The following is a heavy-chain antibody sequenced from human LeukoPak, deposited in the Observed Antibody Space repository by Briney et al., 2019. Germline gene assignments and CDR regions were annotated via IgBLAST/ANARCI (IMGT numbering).Heavy chain of an antibody. J-gene: IGHJ5*02. V-gene: IGHV1-69*13. CDR2: IIPIFGTA. CDR3: ARDVGNRAVAVTNTRFDP. CDR1: GGTFSSYA. D-gene: IGHD6-19*01. Sequence: ASVKVSCKASGGTFSSYAISWVRQAPGQGLEWVGGIIPIFGTANYAQKFQGRVTITADESTSTAYMELSSLRSEDTAVYYCARDVGNRAVAVTNTRFDPWGQGTLVTVSS.